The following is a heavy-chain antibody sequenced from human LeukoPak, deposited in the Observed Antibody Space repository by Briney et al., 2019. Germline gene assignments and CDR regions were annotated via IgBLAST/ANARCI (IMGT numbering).Heavy chain of an antibody. CDR3: ARDKRRNSSSGDDAFDI. CDR2: INTNTGNP. Sequence: GASVKVSCKASGYTFTGYYMHWVRQAPGQGLEWMGWINTNTGNPTYAQGFTGRFVFSLDTSVSTAYLQISSLKAEDTAVYYCARDKRRNSSSGDDAFDIWGQGTMVTVSS. J-gene: IGHJ3*02. V-gene: IGHV7-4-1*02. D-gene: IGHD6-13*01. CDR1: GYTFTGYY.